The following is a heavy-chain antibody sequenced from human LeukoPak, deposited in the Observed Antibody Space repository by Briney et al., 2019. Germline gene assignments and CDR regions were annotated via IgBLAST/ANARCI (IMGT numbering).Heavy chain of an antibody. CDR2: INNDGSYI. CDR1: GFIFSNSA. D-gene: IGHD3-22*01. Sequence: PGGSLRLSCAASGFIFSNSAMNWVREAPGKGLEWVSSINNDGSYIYYAGSVKGRFTISRDNAKNSLYLRLNSLRVEDTAVYYCAKGYYYDSSGAPPDYWGQGTLVTVSS. J-gene: IGHJ4*02. CDR3: AKGYYYDSSGAPPDY. V-gene: IGHV3-21*01.